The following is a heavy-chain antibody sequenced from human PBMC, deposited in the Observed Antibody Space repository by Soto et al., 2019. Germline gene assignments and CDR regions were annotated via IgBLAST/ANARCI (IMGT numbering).Heavy chain of an antibody. CDR3: AKHRGGGSYYVGS. D-gene: IGHD1-26*01. J-gene: IGHJ4*02. V-gene: IGHV5-51*01. CDR1: GYSFFNSW. CDR2: IYPGDSDT. Sequence: GESLKISCKASGYSFFNSWIGWVRQMPGKGLEWMGIIYPGDSDTRYSPSFQGQVTISADKSISTAYLQWSSLQASDTAIYYCAKHRGGGSYYVGSWGQGTLVTVSS.